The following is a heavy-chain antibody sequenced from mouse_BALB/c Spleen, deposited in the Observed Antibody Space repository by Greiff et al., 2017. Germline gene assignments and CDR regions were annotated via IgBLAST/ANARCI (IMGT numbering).Heavy chain of an antibody. CDR2: IRNKANGYTT. D-gene: IGHD2-1*01. Sequence: EVQRVESGGGLVQPGGSLRLSCATSGFTFTDYYMSWVRQPPGKALEWLGFIRNKANGYTTEYSASVKGRFTISRDNSQSILYLQMNTLRAEDSATYYCARDGGNLYAMDYWGQGTSVTVSS. CDR1: GFTFTDYY. V-gene: IGHV7-3*02. J-gene: IGHJ4*01. CDR3: ARDGGNLYAMDY.